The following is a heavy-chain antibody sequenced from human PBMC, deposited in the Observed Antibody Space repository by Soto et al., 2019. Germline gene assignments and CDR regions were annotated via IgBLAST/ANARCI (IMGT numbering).Heavy chain of an antibody. J-gene: IGHJ5*02. D-gene: IGHD6-13*01. Sequence: EVQLVESGGGLVQPGGSLRLSCETSGFSFSSYWMTWVRQAPGKGLEWVANIKQDASEKYYLDSAKGRFTISRDNAKNSLYLQMNSLRVEDTGVYYCVRAFAAETSSWGQGTLVTVSS. CDR3: VRAFAAETSS. V-gene: IGHV3-7*04. CDR2: IKQDASEK. CDR1: GFSFSSYW.